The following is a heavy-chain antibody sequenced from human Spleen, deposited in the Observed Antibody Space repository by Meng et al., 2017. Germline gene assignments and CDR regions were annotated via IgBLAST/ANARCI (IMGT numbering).Heavy chain of an antibody. D-gene: IGHD4-17*01. Sequence: SETLSLTCTVSGGSVSSGSYYWGWLRQPPGKGLEWIGSIYYSGSTYYNPSLKSRVTISVDTSKNQFSLKLSSVTAADTAVYYCARDPTVTHVYDYWGQGTLVTVSS. J-gene: IGHJ4*02. CDR3: ARDPTVTHVYDY. CDR2: IYYSGST. V-gene: IGHV4-39*07. CDR1: GGSVSSGSYY.